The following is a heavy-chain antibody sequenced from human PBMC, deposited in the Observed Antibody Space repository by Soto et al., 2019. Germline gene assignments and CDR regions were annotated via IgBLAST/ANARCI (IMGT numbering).Heavy chain of an antibody. D-gene: IGHD3-3*02. CDR2: IGPESGAT. CDR3: GRGRSGQIVIFY. CDR1: GYTFTGHY. Sequence: ASVKVSCKTSGYTFTGHYIHWVRQAPQQGPEWMGEIGPESGATRYAQKFRGRVSMTMDTSITTVYMELKNLSPDDTAVYYCGRGRSGQIVIFYWGQGTPVTVSS. J-gene: IGHJ4*02. V-gene: IGHV1-2*02.